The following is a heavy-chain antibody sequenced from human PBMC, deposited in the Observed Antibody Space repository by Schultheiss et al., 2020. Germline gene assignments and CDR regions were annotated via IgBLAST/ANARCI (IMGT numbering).Heavy chain of an antibody. V-gene: IGHV3-66*01. D-gene: IGHD3-9*01. J-gene: IGHJ6*02. Sequence: GGSLRLSCAASGHIVSSNYMSWVRQAPGKGLEWVSVIYSGATTHYADSVKGRFTISRDDSKNTLYLQMNSLRAEDTAVYYCARGILTGYYYYYGMDVWGQGTTVTVSS. CDR2: IYSGATT. CDR3: ARGILTGYYYYYGMDV. CDR1: GHIVSSNY.